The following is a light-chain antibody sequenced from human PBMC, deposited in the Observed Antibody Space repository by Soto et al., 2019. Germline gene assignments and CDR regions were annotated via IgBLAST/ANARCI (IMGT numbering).Light chain of an antibody. CDR2: ADG. J-gene: IGLJ3*02. V-gene: IGLV1-40*01. CDR1: SSNIGAGYD. Sequence: QSVLTQPPSVSGAPGQRVTISCTGSSSNIGAGYDVHWFQQLPGTAPKLLIDADGHRPSGVPDRFSGSKSGTSASLAITGLQAEDEADYYCQSYDTRLSGSVFGGGTKLTVL. CDR3: QSYDTRLSGSV.